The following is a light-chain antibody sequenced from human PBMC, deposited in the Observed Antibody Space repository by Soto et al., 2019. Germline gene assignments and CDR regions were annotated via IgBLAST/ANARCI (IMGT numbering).Light chain of an antibody. CDR3: QQSYSTPRT. CDR1: QSISSY. CDR2: AAS. V-gene: IGKV1-39*01. Sequence: DIQMTQSPSSLSASVGDRVTITCRASQSISSYLNWYQQKPGKAPKLLIYAASSLQSGVPSRFSGSGSGTDFTLTISRLQPEVFATYYCQQSYSTPRTFGQETKLEIK. J-gene: IGKJ2*01.